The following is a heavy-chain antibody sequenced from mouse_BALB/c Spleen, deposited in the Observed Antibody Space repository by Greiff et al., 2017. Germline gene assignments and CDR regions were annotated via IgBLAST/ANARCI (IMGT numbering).Heavy chain of an antibody. CDR2: IDPANGNT. V-gene: IGHV14-3*02. CDR3: ARRFITTYYFDY. CDR1: GFNIKDTY. J-gene: IGHJ2*01. D-gene: IGHD1-1*01. Sequence: EVQVVESGAELVKPGASVKLSCTASGFNIKDTYMHWVKQRPEQGLEWIGRIDPANGNTKYDPKFQGKATITADTSSNTAYLQLSSLTSEDTAVYYCARRFITTYYFDYWGQGTTLTVSS.